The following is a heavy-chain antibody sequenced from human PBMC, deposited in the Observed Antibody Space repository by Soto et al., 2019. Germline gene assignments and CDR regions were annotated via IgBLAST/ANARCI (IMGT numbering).Heavy chain of an antibody. Sequence: QVQLVESGGGVVQPGRSLRLSCAASGFTFSSYGMHWVRQAPGKGLEWVADIWYDGSNKYYADSVKGRFTISRENSKNTLYLQMNSLIAEDTAVYYCARERGIGYSNGMGFDYWGQGTLVTVSS. CDR2: IWYDGSNK. J-gene: IGHJ4*02. CDR3: ARERGIGYSNGMGFDY. CDR1: GFTFSSYG. D-gene: IGHD5-18*01. V-gene: IGHV3-33*01.